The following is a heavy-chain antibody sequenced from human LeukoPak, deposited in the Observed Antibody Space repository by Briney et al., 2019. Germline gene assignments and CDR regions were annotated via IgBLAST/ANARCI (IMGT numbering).Heavy chain of an antibody. CDR2: IYYSGST. CDR1: GGSISSYY. CDR3: ASTRRGYSYGRVDY. Sequence: SETLSLTCTVSGGSISSYYWSWIRQPPGKGLEWIGYIYYSGSTNYNPSPKSRVTISVDTSKNQFSLKLSSVTAADTAVYYCASTRRGYSYGRVDYWGQGTLVTVSS. J-gene: IGHJ4*02. V-gene: IGHV4-59*01. D-gene: IGHD5-18*01.